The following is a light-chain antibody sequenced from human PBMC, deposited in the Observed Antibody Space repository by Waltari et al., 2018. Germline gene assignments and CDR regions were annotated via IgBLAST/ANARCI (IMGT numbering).Light chain of an antibody. CDR3: KQYYSTPLT. V-gene: IGKV4-1*01. CDR1: QSVLSSSNNKNY. Sequence: DIVMTQSPDSLAVSLGERATIDCKSSQSVLSSSNNKNYLAWYQQKPRQPPKLPISWASTRESGVPDRFSGSGSGTDFTLTISSLQAEDVAVYYCKQYYSTPLTFGGGTKVEIK. J-gene: IGKJ4*01. CDR2: WAS.